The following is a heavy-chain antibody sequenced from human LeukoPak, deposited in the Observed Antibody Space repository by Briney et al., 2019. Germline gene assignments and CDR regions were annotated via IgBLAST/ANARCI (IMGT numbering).Heavy chain of an antibody. CDR2: IKSDGSEE. D-gene: IGHD3-10*01. CDR3: ARGDLWLGH. J-gene: IGHJ4*02. CDR1: GFIFSSYW. Sequence: PGGSLRLSCATSGFIFSSYWMCRVRQAPGKGLEWVANIKSDGSEEYYGDSVKGRFTISRDNAKNSLYLQMNSLRVEDTAVYYCARGDLWLGHWGQGSLVTASS. V-gene: IGHV3-7*01.